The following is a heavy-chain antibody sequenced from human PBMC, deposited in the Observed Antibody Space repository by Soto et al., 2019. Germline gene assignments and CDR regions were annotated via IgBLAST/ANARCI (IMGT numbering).Heavy chain of an antibody. Sequence: SETLSLTCTVSGGSISSGGYYWSWIRQHPGKGLEWIGYIYYSGSTYYNPSLKSRVTISVDTSKNQFSLKLSSVTAADTAVYYCARDSSYYDILTGPIYYGMDVWGQGTTVTVSS. CDR3: ARDSSYYDILTGPIYYGMDV. CDR2: IYYSGST. V-gene: IGHV4-31*03. CDR1: GGSISSGGYY. D-gene: IGHD3-9*01. J-gene: IGHJ6*02.